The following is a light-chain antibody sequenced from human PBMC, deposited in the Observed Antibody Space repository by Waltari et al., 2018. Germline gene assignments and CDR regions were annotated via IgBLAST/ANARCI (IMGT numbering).Light chain of an antibody. CDR1: QSISSY. CDR3: QQRSKSFT. Sequence: DIVLKQSPATLSLSPGVSATLSCRASQSISSYLAWYQQKPVQAPRLLIYDASTRATGIPARFSGSGSVTDFTLTISSLEPEDFAIYYCQQRSKSFTFGPGTKVDMK. CDR2: DAS. V-gene: IGKV3-11*01. J-gene: IGKJ3*01.